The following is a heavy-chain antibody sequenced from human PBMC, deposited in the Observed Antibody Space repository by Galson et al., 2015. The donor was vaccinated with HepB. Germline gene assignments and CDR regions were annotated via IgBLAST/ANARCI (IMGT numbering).Heavy chain of an antibody. J-gene: IGHJ5*02. CDR2: IIPIFGTA. V-gene: IGHV1-69*13. CDR1: GGTFSSYA. Sequence: SVKVSCKASGGTFSSYAISWVRQAPGQGLEWMGGIIPIFGTANYAQKFQGRVTITADESTSTAYMELSSLRSEDTAVYYCARSLLGGRPGITGILLDPWGQGTLVTVSS. CDR3: ARSLLGGRPGITGILLDP. D-gene: IGHD1-20*01.